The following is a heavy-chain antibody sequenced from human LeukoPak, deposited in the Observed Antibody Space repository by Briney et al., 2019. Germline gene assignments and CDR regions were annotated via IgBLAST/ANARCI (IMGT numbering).Heavy chain of an antibody. D-gene: IGHD6-19*01. CDR3: ARIIAVAPHYYMDV. V-gene: IGHV1-18*01. CDR2: ISAYNGNT. Sequence: ASVKVSCKASGYTFTSYGISWVRQAPGQGLEWMGWISAYNGNTNYAQKLQGRVTITTDESTSTAYMELSSLRSEDTAVYYCARIIAVAPHYYMDVWGKGTTVTVSS. CDR1: GYTFTSYG. J-gene: IGHJ6*03.